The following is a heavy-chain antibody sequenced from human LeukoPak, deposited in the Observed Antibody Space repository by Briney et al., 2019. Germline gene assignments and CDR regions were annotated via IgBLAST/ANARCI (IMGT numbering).Heavy chain of an antibody. J-gene: IGHJ4*02. V-gene: IGHV4-61*01. CDR1: GDSVSSGSYY. CDR3: ARDFGSEGYFDY. D-gene: IGHD2-15*01. Sequence: PSETLSLTCTVSGDSVSSGSYYWSWIRQPPGKGLEWIGYIYYSGSTNYNPSLKSRVTISVDTSKNQFSLRLSSVTAADTAVYYCARDFGSEGYFDYWGQGTLVTVSS. CDR2: IYYSGST.